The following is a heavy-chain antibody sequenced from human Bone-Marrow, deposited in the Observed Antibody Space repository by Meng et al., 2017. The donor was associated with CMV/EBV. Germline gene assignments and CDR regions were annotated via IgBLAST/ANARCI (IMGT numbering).Heavy chain of an antibody. Sequence: GESLKISCAASGFTFSSYWVSWVRQAPGKGLEWVANIKQDGSEKYYVDSVKGRFTISRDNAKNSLYLQMNSLRAEDTAVYYCARVGSSSSFASYYYYGMDVWGQGTTVTVSS. CDR2: IKQDGSEK. V-gene: IGHV3-7*01. CDR1: GFTFSSYW. D-gene: IGHD6-6*01. J-gene: IGHJ6*02. CDR3: ARVGSSSSFASYYYYGMDV.